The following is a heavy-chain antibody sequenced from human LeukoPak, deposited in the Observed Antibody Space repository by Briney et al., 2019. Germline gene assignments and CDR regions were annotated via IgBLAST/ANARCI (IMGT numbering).Heavy chain of an antibody. CDR1: GGTFSSYA. Sequence: GASVKVSCKASGGTFSSYAISWVRQAPGQGLEWMGGIIPIFGTANYAQKFQGRVTITADESTSTAYMELSSLRSEDTAVYYCARERMWFGETTYYYYYMDVWGKGTTVTISS. CDR3: ARERMWFGETTYYYYYMDV. D-gene: IGHD3-10*01. J-gene: IGHJ6*03. CDR2: IIPIFGTA. V-gene: IGHV1-69*13.